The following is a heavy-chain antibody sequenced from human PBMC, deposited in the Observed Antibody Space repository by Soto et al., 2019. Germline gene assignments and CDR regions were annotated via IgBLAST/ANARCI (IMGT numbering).Heavy chain of an antibody. Sequence: GESLKISCKGSGYSFTSYWIGWVRQMPGKGLEWMGIIYPGDSDTRYSPSFQGQVTISADKSTSTAYLQWSSLKASDTAMYYCATPRVGASSLVAFDIWGQGTMVTVSS. J-gene: IGHJ3*02. CDR1: GYSFTSYW. CDR2: IYPGDSDT. CDR3: ATPRVGASSLVAFDI. D-gene: IGHD1-26*01. V-gene: IGHV5-51*01.